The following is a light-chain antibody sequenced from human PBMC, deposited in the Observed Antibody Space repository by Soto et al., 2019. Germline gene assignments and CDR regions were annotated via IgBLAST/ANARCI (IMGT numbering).Light chain of an antibody. CDR1: SSNIGAGYD. Sequence: QSVLTQPPSVSGAPGQRVTISCTGSSSNIGAGYDVHWYQQLPGTAPKLLIYGNSNRPSGVPDRFSGSKSGTSASLAITGLQAEDAADYYCQSYDGSLYVFGTGTKLTVL. V-gene: IGLV1-40*01. J-gene: IGLJ1*01. CDR2: GNS. CDR3: QSYDGSLYV.